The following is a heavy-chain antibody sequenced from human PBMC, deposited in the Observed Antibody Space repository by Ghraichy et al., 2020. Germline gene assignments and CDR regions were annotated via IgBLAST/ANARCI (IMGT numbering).Heavy chain of an antibody. CDR3: ARGGVPAASYGMDV. CDR1: GGSFSGYY. D-gene: IGHD2-2*01. CDR2: INHSGST. V-gene: IGHV4-34*01. Sequence: SETLSLTCAVYGGSFSGYYWSWIRQPPGKGLEWIGEINHSGSTNYNPSLKSRVTISVDTSKNQFSLKLSSVTAADTAVYYCARGGVPAASYGMDVWGQGTTVTVSS. J-gene: IGHJ6*02.